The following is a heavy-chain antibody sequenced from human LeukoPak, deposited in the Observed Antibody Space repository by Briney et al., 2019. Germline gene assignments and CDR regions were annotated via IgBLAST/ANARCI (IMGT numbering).Heavy chain of an antibody. CDR1: GYTFTDYY. V-gene: IGHV1-69-2*01. CDR3: AGSRGGLYYFDY. D-gene: IGHD2-15*01. Sequence: ASVKISCKVSGYTFTDYYMHWVQQAPGKGLEWMGLVDPEDGETIYAQKFQGRVTITTDESTSTAYMELSSLRSEDTAVYYCAGSRGGLYYFDYWGQGTLVTVSS. J-gene: IGHJ4*02. CDR2: VDPEDGET.